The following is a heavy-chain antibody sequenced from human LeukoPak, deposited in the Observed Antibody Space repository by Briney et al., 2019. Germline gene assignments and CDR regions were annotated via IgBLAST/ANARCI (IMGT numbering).Heavy chain of an antibody. J-gene: IGHJ3*02. V-gene: IGHV3-21*01. D-gene: IGHD2-15*01. CDR2: ISSSSSYI. CDR1: GFTISSYS. Sequence: GGSLRLSCAASGFTISSYSMNWVRQAPGKGLDWVSSISSSSSYIYYADSVKGRFTISRDNAKNSLYLQMNSLRAEDSAVYYCARHRSGGSQDDAFDIWGQGTMVTVSS. CDR3: ARHRSGGSQDDAFDI.